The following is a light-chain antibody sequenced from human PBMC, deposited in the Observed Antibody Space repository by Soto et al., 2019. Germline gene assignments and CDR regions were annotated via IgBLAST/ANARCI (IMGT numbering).Light chain of an antibody. CDR3: GSYTSSNTPFV. J-gene: IGLJ1*01. Sequence: QSALTQPASVSASPGQSITISCTGTSSDVGGFNYVSWYQQHPGKVPKLILFEVSDRPSGVSTRFSGSKSGNTASLTISGLQAEDEADYHCGSYTSSNTPFVFGTGTKSPS. CDR1: SSDVGGFNY. CDR2: EVS. V-gene: IGLV2-14*01.